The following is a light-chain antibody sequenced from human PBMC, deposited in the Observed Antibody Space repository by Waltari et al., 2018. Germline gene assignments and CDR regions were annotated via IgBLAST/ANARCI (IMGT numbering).Light chain of an antibody. CDR3: QQYNNWPRT. Sequence: EIVMTQSPATLSVSPGERATLSCRASQSVSSNLAWYQQKPGQAPRLLIYGASTRATGIPARFRGSVSGTEFTLTISSLQSEDFAVYYCQQYNNWPRTFGQGTKVEIK. V-gene: IGKV3-15*01. CDR2: GAS. CDR1: QSVSSN. J-gene: IGKJ1*01.